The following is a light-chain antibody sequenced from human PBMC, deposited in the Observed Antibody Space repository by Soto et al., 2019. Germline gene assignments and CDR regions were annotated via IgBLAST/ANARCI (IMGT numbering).Light chain of an antibody. CDR1: QSVFYSSNNKNY. CDR3: QQYYSAPLT. V-gene: IGKV4-1*01. Sequence: DIVMIQSPDSLAVSLGERATINCKSSQSVFYSSNNKNYLAWYQQKPGQPPKLLIYWASTRESGVPDRFSGSGSGTDFTLTISSLQAEDVAVYYCQQYYSAPLTFGGGTKV. CDR2: WAS. J-gene: IGKJ4*01.